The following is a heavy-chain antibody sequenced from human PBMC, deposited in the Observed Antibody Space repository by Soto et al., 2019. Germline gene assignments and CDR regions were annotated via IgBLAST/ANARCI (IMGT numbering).Heavy chain of an antibody. CDR1: GFTFSSYG. CDR3: AKDSYCSSTSCYSYYYYYYGMDV. CDR2: ISYDGSNK. Sequence: QRLSCAASGFTFSSYGMHWVRQAPGKGLEWVAVISYDGSNKYYADSVKGRFTISRDNSKNTLYLQMNSLRAEDTAVYYCAKDSYCSSTSCYSYYYYYYGMDVWGQGTTVTVSS. J-gene: IGHJ6*02. V-gene: IGHV3-30*18. D-gene: IGHD2-2*01.